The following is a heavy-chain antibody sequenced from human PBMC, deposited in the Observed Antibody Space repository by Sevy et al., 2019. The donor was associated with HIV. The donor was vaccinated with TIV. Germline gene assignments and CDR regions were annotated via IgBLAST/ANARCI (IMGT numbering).Heavy chain of an antibody. D-gene: IGHD3-22*01. CDR3: VGGADYYDSSGANFDY. V-gene: IGHV3-33*01. Sequence: GGSLRLSCAASGFTFSKYGMHWVRQAPGKGLEWVALIWYDGSNKYYADSVKGRFTISRDNSKKTLYLQMNSLRAEDTAVYYCVGGADYYDSSGANFDYWGQGTLVTVSS. CDR2: IWYDGSNK. J-gene: IGHJ4*02. CDR1: GFTFSKYG.